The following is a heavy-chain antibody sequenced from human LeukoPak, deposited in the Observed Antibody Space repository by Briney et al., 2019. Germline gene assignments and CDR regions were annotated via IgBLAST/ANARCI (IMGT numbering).Heavy chain of an antibody. J-gene: IGHJ3*02. Sequence: ASVKVSCKASGYTFTGYYMHWVRQAPGQGLEWMGWINPNSGGTNYAQKFQGRVTMTRDTSISTAYMELSRLKSDDTAVYYCARLTYGDYLRGAFDIWGRGTMVTVSS. CDR1: GYTFTGYY. CDR2: INPNSGGT. D-gene: IGHD4-17*01. V-gene: IGHV1-2*02. CDR3: ARLTYGDYLRGAFDI.